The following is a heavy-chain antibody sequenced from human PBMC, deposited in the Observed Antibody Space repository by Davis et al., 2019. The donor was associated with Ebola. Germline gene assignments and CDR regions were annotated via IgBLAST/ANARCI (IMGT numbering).Heavy chain of an antibody. V-gene: IGHV4-61*02. CDR3: ARGLAPGWFDP. J-gene: IGHJ5*02. D-gene: IGHD3-16*01. Sequence: PSETLSLTCTVSGGSISSGSYYWSWIRQPAGKGLEWIGRIYTSGSTNYNPSLKSRVTISVDTSKNQFSLKLSSVTAADTAVYYCARGLAPGWFDPWGQGTLVTVSS. CDR2: IYTSGST. CDR1: GGSISSGSYY.